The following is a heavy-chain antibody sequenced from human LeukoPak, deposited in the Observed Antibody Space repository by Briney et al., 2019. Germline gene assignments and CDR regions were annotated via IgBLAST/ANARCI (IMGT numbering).Heavy chain of an antibody. CDR1: GFTFSSYW. CDR2: IKQDGSEK. J-gene: IGHJ4*02. D-gene: IGHD1-7*01. Sequence: GGSLRLSCAASGFTFSSYWMSWVRQAPGKGLEWVANIKQDGSEKYYVYSVKGRFTISRDNAKNSLHLQMNSLRAQDTAVYYCAREARIWNYYFDYWGQGTLVTVSS. CDR3: AREARIWNYYFDY. V-gene: IGHV3-7*01.